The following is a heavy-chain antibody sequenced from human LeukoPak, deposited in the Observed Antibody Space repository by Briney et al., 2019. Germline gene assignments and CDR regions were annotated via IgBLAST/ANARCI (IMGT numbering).Heavy chain of an antibody. CDR2: IYYSGST. D-gene: IGHD3-10*01. V-gene: IGHV4-39*01. J-gene: IGHJ4*02. Sequence: PSETLSLTCTVSGGSIRSSSYYWGWIRQPPGKGLEWLGSIYYSGSTYYNPSLKSRVTISVDTSKNQFSLKLSSVTAADTAVYYCARLWLGVRPPDYWGQGTLVTVSS. CDR1: GGSIRSSSYY. CDR3: ARLWLGVRPPDY.